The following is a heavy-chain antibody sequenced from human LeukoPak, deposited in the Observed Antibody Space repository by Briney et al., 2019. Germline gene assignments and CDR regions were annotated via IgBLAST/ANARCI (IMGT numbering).Heavy chain of an antibody. J-gene: IGHJ5*02. CDR2: INPDSGGT. CDR1: GYTFTGYY. D-gene: IGHD3-9*01. Sequence: GSVKVSCKASGYTFTGYYMHWVRQAPGQGLEWMGWINPDSGGTNYAQKFQGRVTMTRDTSISTAYMELNRLRSDDTAVYYCARVRGSRYDILTGYYDFDPWGQGTLVSVS. CDR3: ARVRGSRYDILTGYYDFDP. V-gene: IGHV1-2*02.